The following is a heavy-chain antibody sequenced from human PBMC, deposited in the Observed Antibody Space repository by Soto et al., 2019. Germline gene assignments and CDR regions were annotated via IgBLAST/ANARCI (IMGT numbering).Heavy chain of an antibody. J-gene: IGHJ4*02. Sequence: SETLSLTCTVSGGSISSYYWSWIRQPAGKGLEWIGRIYISGSTNYSPSLKSRVTMSVDTSKNQFSLKLSSVTAADTAVYYCAKDSVYGDYPAHWGQGALVTVSS. CDR2: IYISGST. V-gene: IGHV4-4*07. CDR1: GGSISSYY. D-gene: IGHD4-17*01. CDR3: AKDSVYGDYPAH.